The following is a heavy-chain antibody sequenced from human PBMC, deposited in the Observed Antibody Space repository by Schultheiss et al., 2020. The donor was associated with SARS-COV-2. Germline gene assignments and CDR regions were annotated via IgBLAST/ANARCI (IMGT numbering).Heavy chain of an antibody. Sequence: SETLSLTCTVSGGSVSSGSYYWSWIRQPPGKGLEWIGEINHSGSTNYNPSLKSRVTISVDTSKNQFSLKLSSVTAADTAVYYCARVEGIIVVVPAAKSPCAFDIWGQGTMVTVSS. CDR2: INHSGST. V-gene: IGHV4-61*01. J-gene: IGHJ3*02. CDR1: GGSVSSGSYY. D-gene: IGHD2-2*01. CDR3: ARVEGIIVVVPAAKSPCAFDI.